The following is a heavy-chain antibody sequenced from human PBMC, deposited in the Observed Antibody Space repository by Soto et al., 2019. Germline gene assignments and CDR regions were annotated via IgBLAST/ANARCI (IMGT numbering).Heavy chain of an antibody. D-gene: IGHD3-16*01. Sequence: QVQLVQSGAEVKNPGASVKVSCKASGYTFTRYGIGWARQAPGQGLEWMGWINTYNGNTNYAQNVQGRVTLTTDTSTSTAYKELRSLRSNDTAIYYCAMVDVYVTPSPQDVWGHGTTVIVSS. J-gene: IGHJ6*02. CDR1: GYTFTRYG. V-gene: IGHV1-18*01. CDR2: INTYNGNT. CDR3: AMVDVYVTPSPQDV.